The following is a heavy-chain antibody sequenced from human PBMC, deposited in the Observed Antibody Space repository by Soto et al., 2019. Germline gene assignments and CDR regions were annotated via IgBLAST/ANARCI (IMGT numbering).Heavy chain of an antibody. Sequence: QVQLQQWGAGLLRPSEALSLTCAVYGRSFSGYYWSWIRQPPGKGLEWIGEINHSGSTTYNPSLNSRVTISVDTSNNHFALKLSSVTAADTAVYYCARSYGGNSGTFDFWGQGTLVTVSS. CDR1: GRSFSGYY. CDR3: ARSYGGNSGTFDF. D-gene: IGHD4-17*01. CDR2: INHSGST. V-gene: IGHV4-34*01. J-gene: IGHJ4*02.